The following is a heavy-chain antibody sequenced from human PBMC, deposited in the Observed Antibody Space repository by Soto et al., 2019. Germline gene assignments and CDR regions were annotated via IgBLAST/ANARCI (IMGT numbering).Heavy chain of an antibody. CDR1: GGSISSGGCY. J-gene: IGHJ4*02. D-gene: IGHD2-21*02. CDR2: IYYSGST. V-gene: IGHV4-31*03. CDR3: ARGAYCGGDCYSHFDY. Sequence: SETLSLTCTVSGGSISSGGCYWSWIRQHPGKGLEWIGYIYYSGSTYYNPSLKSRVTISVDTSKNQFSLKLSSVTAADTAVYYCARGAYCGGDCYSHFDYWGQGTLVTVSS.